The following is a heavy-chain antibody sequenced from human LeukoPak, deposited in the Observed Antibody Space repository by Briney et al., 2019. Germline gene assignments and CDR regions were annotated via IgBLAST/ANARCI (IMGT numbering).Heavy chain of an antibody. V-gene: IGHV1-69*05. J-gene: IGHJ3*02. CDR3: ASEVTGTRLYLFDI. CDR1: GGTFSSYA. CDR2: IIPIFGTA. Sequence: ASVKVSCKASGGTFSSYAISWVRQAPGQGLEWMGGIIPIFGTANYAQKFQGRVTITTDESTSTAYMELSSLRSEDTAVYYCASEVTGTRLYLFDIWGQGTMVTVSS. D-gene: IGHD1-7*01.